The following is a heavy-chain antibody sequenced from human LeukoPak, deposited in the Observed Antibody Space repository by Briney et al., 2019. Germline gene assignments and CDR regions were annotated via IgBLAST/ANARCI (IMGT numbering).Heavy chain of an antibody. V-gene: IGHV3-23*01. Sequence: HPGGSLRLSCAASGFTFSSYAMSWVRQAPGKGLEWVSAISGRGGSTYYADSVKGRFTISRDNSKNTLYLQMNSLRAEDTAVYYCAKAATYYYDSSGYPLLYFDYWGQGTLVTVSS. J-gene: IGHJ4*02. CDR1: GFTFSSYA. CDR2: ISGRGGST. CDR3: AKAATYYYDSSGYPLLYFDY. D-gene: IGHD3-22*01.